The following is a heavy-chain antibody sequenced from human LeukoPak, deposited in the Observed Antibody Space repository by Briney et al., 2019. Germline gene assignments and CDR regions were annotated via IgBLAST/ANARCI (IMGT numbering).Heavy chain of an antibody. CDR2: IKQDGSEK. J-gene: IGHJ4*02. CDR3: ARLIVGAIDY. D-gene: IGHD1-26*01. V-gene: IGHV3-7*01. CDR1: GFTFSSYW. Sequence: PGGSLRLSCATSGFTFSSYWMGWVRQAPGKGLEWAANIKQDGSEKYYVDSVKGRFTISRDNAKNSQYLQMNSLRAEDTAVYYCARLIVGAIDYWGQGTLVTVSS.